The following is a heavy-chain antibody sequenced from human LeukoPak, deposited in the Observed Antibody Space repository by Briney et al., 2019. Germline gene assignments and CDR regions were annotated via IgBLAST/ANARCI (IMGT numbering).Heavy chain of an antibody. CDR2: IYTSGST. CDR3: AREGGYSYGYYFDY. D-gene: IGHD5-18*01. J-gene: IGHJ4*02. CDR1: GGSISSGSYY. Sequence: SQTLSLTCTVSGGSISSGSYYWSWIRQPAGKGLEWIGRIYTSGSTNYNPSLKSRVTISVDTSKNQFSLKLSSVTAADTAVYYCAREGGYSYGYYFDYWGQGTLVTVSS. V-gene: IGHV4-61*02.